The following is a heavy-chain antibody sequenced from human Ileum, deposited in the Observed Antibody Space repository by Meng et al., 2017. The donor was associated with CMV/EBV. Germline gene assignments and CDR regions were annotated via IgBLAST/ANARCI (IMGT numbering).Heavy chain of an antibody. CDR3: ARRGVTIFGGGWFDP. D-gene: IGHD3-3*01. CDR1: CGSFSGYY. Sequence: VSCGSFSGYYWSWIRQPPGQGLEWIGEINHSGSTNYNPSLKSRVTISVDTSKNQFSLKLSSVTAADTAVYYCARRGVTIFGGGWFDPWGQGTLVTVSS. J-gene: IGHJ5*02. V-gene: IGHV4-34*01. CDR2: INHSGST.